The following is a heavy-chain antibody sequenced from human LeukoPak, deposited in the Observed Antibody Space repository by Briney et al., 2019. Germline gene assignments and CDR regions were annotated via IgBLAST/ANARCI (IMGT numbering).Heavy chain of an antibody. CDR3: ARVRGVVVITTYFDL. Sequence: SETLSLTCTVSGGSISSYYWSWIRQPPGKGLEWIGEINHSGSTNYNPSLKSRVTISVDTSKNQFSLKLSSVTAADTAVYYCARVRGVVVITTYFDLWGRGTLVTVSS. V-gene: IGHV4-34*01. J-gene: IGHJ2*01. D-gene: IGHD3-22*01. CDR1: GGSISSYY. CDR2: INHSGST.